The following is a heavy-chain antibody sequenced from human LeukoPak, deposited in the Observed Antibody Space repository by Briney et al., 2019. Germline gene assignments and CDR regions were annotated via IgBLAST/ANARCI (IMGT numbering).Heavy chain of an antibody. CDR2: IYYSGST. V-gene: IGHV4-31*03. Sequence: SQTLSLTCTVSGGSISSGGYYWSWIRQHPGKGLEWIGYIYYSGSTYYNPSLKSRVTISVDTSKNQFSLKLSSVTAADTAVYYCARDVVQLSQYWYFDLWGRGTLVTISP. D-gene: IGHD5-18*01. CDR3: ARDVVQLSQYWYFDL. J-gene: IGHJ2*01. CDR1: GGSISSGGYY.